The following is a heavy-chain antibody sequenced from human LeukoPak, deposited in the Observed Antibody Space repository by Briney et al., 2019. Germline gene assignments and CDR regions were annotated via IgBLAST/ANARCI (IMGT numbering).Heavy chain of an antibody. CDR1: GFTFSSYW. V-gene: IGHV3-74*01. D-gene: IGHD3-10*01. CDR2: INNDGSLT. J-gene: IGHJ1*01. CDR3: AKDRIVISFGDVSKH. Sequence: GGSLRLSLVASGFTFSSYWMDWVRQTPGKGLVGVSRINNDGSLTNYADSVKGRFTISRDNSKNTLYLQMNNLRVEDTAIYYCAKDRIVISFGDVSKHWGQGTLVTVSS.